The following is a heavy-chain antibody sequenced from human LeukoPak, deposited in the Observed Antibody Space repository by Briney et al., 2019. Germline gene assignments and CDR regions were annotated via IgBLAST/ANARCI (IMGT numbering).Heavy chain of an antibody. CDR1: GFTFFNYG. V-gene: IGHV3-30*18. Sequence: GGSLRLSCAASGFTFFNYGMTWVRQAPGKGLEWVAVISYDGNKEFYSDSVKGRFTISRDDSKNTVYLQMNSLRAEDTAVYYCAKFSQLKSAFDIWGQGTMVTVSS. CDR2: ISYDGNKE. D-gene: IGHD2-2*01. CDR3: AKFSQLKSAFDI. J-gene: IGHJ3*02.